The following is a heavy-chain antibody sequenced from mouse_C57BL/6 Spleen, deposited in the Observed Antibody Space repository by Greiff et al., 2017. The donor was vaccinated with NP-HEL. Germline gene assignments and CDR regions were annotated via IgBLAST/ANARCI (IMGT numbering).Heavy chain of an antibody. Sequence: EVKLVESGPGLVKPSQSLSLTCSVTGYSITSGYYWNWIRQFPGNKLEWMGYISYDGSNNYNPSLKNRISITRDTSKNQFFLKLNSVTTEDTATYYCARDLGRGYFDYWGQGTTLTVSS. D-gene: IGHD4-1*01. J-gene: IGHJ2*01. CDR2: ISYDGSN. CDR3: ARDLGRGYFDY. CDR1: GYSITSGYY. V-gene: IGHV3-6*01.